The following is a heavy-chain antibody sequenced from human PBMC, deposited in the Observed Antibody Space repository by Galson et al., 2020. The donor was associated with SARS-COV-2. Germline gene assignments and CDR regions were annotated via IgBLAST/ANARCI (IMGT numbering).Heavy chain of an antibody. Sequence: GESLKLPCAASGLTVSTNYMNWVRQAPGKGLEWVSVIYTDDRTFYTDSVKGRFTISRDNSKNMVSLQMNSLRAEDTAVYYCARAHGGGFPLNNWFDPWGQGTLVTVSS. CDR2: IYTDDRT. CDR1: GLTVSTNY. J-gene: IGHJ5*02. V-gene: IGHV3-53*01. CDR3: ARAHGGGFPLNNWFDP. D-gene: IGHD1-26*01.